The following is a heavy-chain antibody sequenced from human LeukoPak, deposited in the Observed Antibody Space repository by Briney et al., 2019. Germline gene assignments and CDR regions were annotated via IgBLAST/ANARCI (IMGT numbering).Heavy chain of an antibody. CDR1: GYTFTSYG. CDR3: ARFRVRDYGDYFGGGFDY. D-gene: IGHD4-17*01. J-gene: IGHJ4*02. CDR2: ISAYNGNT. Sequence: ASVKVSCKASGYTFTSYGISWVRQAPGQGLEWMGWISAYNGNTNYAQKLQGRVTMTTDTSTSTAYMELRSLRSDDTAVYYCARFRVRDYGDYFGGGFDYWGQGTLVTVSS. V-gene: IGHV1-18*01.